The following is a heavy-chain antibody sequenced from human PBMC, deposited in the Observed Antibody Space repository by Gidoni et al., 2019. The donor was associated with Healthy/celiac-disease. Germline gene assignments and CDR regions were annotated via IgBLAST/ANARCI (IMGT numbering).Heavy chain of an antibody. V-gene: IGHV3-48*02. CDR3: ARDPGYSSSWSPPIDY. CDR1: GFTCSSYS. CDR2: ISSSSSSI. D-gene: IGHD6-13*01. J-gene: IGHJ4*02. Sequence: EVQLVESGGGLVQPGGSLRLSCAASGFTCSSYSMNWVRQAPGKGLEWVSYISSSSSSIYYADSVKGRFTISRDNAKNSLYLQMNSLRDEDTAVYYCARDPGYSSSWSPPIDYWGQGTLVTVSS.